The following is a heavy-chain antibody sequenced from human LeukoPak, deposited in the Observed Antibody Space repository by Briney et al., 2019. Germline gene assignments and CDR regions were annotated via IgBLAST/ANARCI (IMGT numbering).Heavy chain of an antibody. V-gene: IGHV1-69*05. Sequence: SVKVSCKASGGTFSSYAISWVRQAPGQGLEWMGGIIPIFGTANYAQKLQGRVTMTTDTSTSTAYMELRSLRSDDTAVYYCARDQEMATIYNWFDPWGQGTLVTVSS. J-gene: IGHJ5*02. CDR3: ARDQEMATIYNWFDP. D-gene: IGHD5-24*01. CDR2: IIPIFGTA. CDR1: GGTFSSYA.